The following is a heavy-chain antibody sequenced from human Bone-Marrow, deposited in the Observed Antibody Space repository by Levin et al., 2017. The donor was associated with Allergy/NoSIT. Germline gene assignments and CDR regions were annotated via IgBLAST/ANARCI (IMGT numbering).Heavy chain of an antibody. V-gene: IGHV1-46*01. CDR1: GYTFTNYN. Sequence: GESLKISCKASGYTFTNYNIHWVRQAPGQGLEWMGIITPSGGSTSNAQKFQGRVTMTWHTSTSTVYMEVSSLRSEDTAVYYCARGPIQISRLYPFDYWGQGTLVAVSS. D-gene: IGHD5-18*01. CDR2: ITPSGGST. CDR3: ARGPIQISRLYPFDY. J-gene: IGHJ4*02.